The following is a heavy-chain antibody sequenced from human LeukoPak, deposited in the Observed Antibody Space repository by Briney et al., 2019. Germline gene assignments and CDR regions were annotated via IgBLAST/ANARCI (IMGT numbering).Heavy chain of an antibody. J-gene: IGHJ4*02. D-gene: IGHD6-19*01. CDR3: ASFAVDYSSGWYNDY. CDR2: MNPNSGNT. Sequence: ASVKVSCKASGYTFTSYDINWVRQATGQGLEWMGWMNPNSGNTGYAQKFQGRVTMTRNTSISTAYIELSSLRSEDTAVYYCASFAVDYSSGWYNDYWGQGTLVTVSS. V-gene: IGHV1-8*01. CDR1: GYTFTSYD.